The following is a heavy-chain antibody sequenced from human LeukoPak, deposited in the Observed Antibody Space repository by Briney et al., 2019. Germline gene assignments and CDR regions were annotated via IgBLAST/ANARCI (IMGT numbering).Heavy chain of an antibody. CDR2: INHSGST. CDR3: ARGREMATLTPFDY. J-gene: IGHJ4*02. V-gene: IGHV4-34*01. D-gene: IGHD5-24*01. CDR1: GGSFSGYY. Sequence: PSETLSLTCAVYGGSFSGYYWSWIRQPPGKGLEWIGEINHSGSTNYNPSLKSRVTISVDTSKNQFFLKLSSVTAADTAVYYCARGREMATLTPFDYWGQGTLVTVSS.